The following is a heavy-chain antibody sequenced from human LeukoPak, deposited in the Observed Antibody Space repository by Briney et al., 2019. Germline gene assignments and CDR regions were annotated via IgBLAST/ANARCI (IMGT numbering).Heavy chain of an antibody. CDR3: AREMSSGWSYGIDY. CDR1: GFTVSSNY. J-gene: IGHJ4*02. Sequence: GGSLRLSCAASGFTVSSNYMSWVRQASGKGLEWVSVIYSGGSTYYADSVKGRFTISRDNSKNTLYLQMNSLRAEDTAVYYCAREMSSGWSYGIDYWGQGTLVTVSS. D-gene: IGHD5-18*01. V-gene: IGHV3-66*01. CDR2: IYSGGST.